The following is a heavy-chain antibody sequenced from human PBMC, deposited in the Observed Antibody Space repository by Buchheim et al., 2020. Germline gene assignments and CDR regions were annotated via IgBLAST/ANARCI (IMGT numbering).Heavy chain of an antibody. V-gene: IGHV4-61*02. D-gene: IGHD6-6*01. CDR2: ISTSGIS. CDR1: GDSITSGSYY. J-gene: IGHJ4*02. Sequence: QVQLQESGPTLVKPSQTLSLTCTVSGDSITSGSYYWIWMRQPAGEGLEWIGRISTSGISRFNPSPESRLTVSIDTIQNAFSLRLSSVTASDTAVYYCARGWISRGIAARPSYYFDYWGQGTL. CDR3: ARGWISRGIAARPSYYFDY.